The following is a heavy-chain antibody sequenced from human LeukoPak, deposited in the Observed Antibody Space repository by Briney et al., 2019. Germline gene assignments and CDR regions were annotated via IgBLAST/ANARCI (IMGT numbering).Heavy chain of an antibody. Sequence: SETLSLTCTVSGGSISGSSYYWSWIRQHPGKGLEWIGYIYYSGSTYYNPSLKSRVTISVDTSKNQFSLKLSSVTAADTAVYYCARWGIGYCSSTSCYTSFDYWGQGTLVTVSS. CDR1: GGSISGSSYY. D-gene: IGHD2-2*02. V-gene: IGHV4-31*03. J-gene: IGHJ4*02. CDR3: ARWGIGYCSSTSCYTSFDY. CDR2: IYYSGST.